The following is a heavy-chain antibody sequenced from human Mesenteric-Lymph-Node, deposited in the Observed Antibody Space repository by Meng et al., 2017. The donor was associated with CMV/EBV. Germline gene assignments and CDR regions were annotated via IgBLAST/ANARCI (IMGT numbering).Heavy chain of an antibody. CDR2: IKQDGSTK. Sequence: GGSLRLSCAAAGFNVGDYWMSWVRQGPGKGLEWVADIKQDGSTKYYAASVKGRFTISRDNAKRSLYLQMNSLRVEDTSVYYCAKGGLVRSYRYLSYWGQGTLVTVSS. J-gene: IGHJ4*02. CDR3: AKGGLVRSYRYLSY. CDR1: GFNVGDYW. V-gene: IGHV3-7*01. D-gene: IGHD3-16*02.